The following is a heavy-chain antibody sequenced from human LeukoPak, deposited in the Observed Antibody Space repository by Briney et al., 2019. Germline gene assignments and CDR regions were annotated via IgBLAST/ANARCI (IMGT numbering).Heavy chain of an antibody. J-gene: IGHJ5*01. V-gene: IGHV3-7*04. CDR1: GFTFCIYW. Sequence: GGSLRLSCAASGFTFCIYWMNWVRHAPGKGLEWVGDISGAGLERDDLDSVRGRFTISRDNAKTSLYLQMNSLTAEDTAVYYCGRDPDSWGQGTVVTVFS. CDR2: ISGAGLER. CDR3: GRDPDS.